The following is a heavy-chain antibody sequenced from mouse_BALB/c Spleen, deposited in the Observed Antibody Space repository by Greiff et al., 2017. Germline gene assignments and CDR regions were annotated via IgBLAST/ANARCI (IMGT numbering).Heavy chain of an antibody. V-gene: IGHV1-18*01. CDR2: INPNNGGT. D-gene: IGHD3-2*01. J-gene: IGHJ4*01. CDR3: ASSGDSSGYYAMDY. CDR1: GYTFTDYN. Sequence: EVQLVESGPELVKPGASVKIPCKASGYTFTDYNMDWVKQSHGKSLEWIGDINPNNGGTIYNQKFKGKATLTVDKSSSTAYMELRSLTSEDTAVYYCASSGDSSGYYAMDYWGQGTSVTVSS.